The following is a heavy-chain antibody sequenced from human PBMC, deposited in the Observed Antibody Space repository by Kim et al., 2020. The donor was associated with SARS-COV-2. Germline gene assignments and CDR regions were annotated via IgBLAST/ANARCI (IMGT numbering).Heavy chain of an antibody. CDR3: ARHEGIAVAIDY. V-gene: IGHV5-10-1*01. CDR1: GSSFTSYW. Sequence: GESLKISCQGSGSSFTSYWISWVRQMPGKDLEWMGSIDPSDSYTNYSPSFQGHVTISADKSISTAYLQWSSLKASDTAMYYCARHEGIAVAIDYWGQGTLVTVSS. J-gene: IGHJ4*02. CDR2: IDPSDSYT. D-gene: IGHD6-19*01.